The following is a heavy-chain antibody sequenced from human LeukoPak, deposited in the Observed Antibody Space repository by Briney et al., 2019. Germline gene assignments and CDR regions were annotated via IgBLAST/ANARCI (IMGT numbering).Heavy chain of an antibody. CDR3: AREWKNWFDP. D-gene: IGHD1-1*01. J-gene: IGHJ5*02. CDR2: IYYSGST. Sequence: PSETLSLTCTVSGGSISSYYWSWIRQPPGKGLEWIGYIYYSGSTNYNPSLKSRVTMSVDTSKNQFSLKMSSVTAADTAIYYCAREWKNWFDPWGQGTLVTVSS. V-gene: IGHV4-59*12. CDR1: GGSISSYY.